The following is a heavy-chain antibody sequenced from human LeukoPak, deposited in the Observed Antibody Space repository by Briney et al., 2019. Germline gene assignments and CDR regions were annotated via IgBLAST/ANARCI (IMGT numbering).Heavy chain of an antibody. Sequence: ASVKVSCKASEYTFTTYAMNWVRQAPGQGLEWMGWINTNTGNPTYAQGFTGRFVFFLDTSVSTAYLQISSLKAEDTAVYYCARYYYDSSGPVFLFDYWGQGTLVTVSS. CDR1: EYTFTTYA. V-gene: IGHV7-4-1*02. CDR3: ARYYYDSSGPVFLFDY. D-gene: IGHD3-22*01. J-gene: IGHJ4*02. CDR2: INTNTGNP.